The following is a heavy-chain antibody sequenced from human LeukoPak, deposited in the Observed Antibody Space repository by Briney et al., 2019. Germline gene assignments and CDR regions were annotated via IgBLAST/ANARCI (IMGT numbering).Heavy chain of an antibody. Sequence: ASVKLSCKASGYTFTTYDINGGRQATGQGLEWMGWMNPNSGNKGYAQKFHVRVTMTRNTSISTAYMELSSLRSEDTAVYYCERGYCSSTSCYVSWFDPWGQGTLVTVSS. CDR2: MNPNSGNK. V-gene: IGHV1-8*01. CDR3: ERGYCSSTSCYVSWFDP. J-gene: IGHJ5*02. D-gene: IGHD2-2*01. CDR1: GYTFTTYD.